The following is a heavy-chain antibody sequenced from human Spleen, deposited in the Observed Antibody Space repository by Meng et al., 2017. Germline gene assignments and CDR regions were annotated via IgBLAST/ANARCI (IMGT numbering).Heavy chain of an antibody. Sequence: GESLKISCAASGFSVSHNYMSWVRQAPGKGLEWLSYISSSGSTKYYADSVKGRFTISRDNAKNSLYLQMNSLRVEDTAVYYCARAHSGSYSNDALDFWGQGTMVTVSS. CDR1: GFSVSHNY. CDR3: ARAHSGSYSNDALDF. V-gene: IGHV3-11*04. J-gene: IGHJ3*01. CDR2: ISSSGSTK. D-gene: IGHD1-26*01.